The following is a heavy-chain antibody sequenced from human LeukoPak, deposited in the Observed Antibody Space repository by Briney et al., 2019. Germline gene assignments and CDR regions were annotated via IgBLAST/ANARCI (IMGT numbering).Heavy chain of an antibody. D-gene: IGHD2-2*01. J-gene: IGHJ6*02. Sequence: GESLILSCSGYRFTFSDYYRRWIPQTPGKGLEGVSYISSSGRTIYYADSVKGRFRISRDNAKNSLYMQMKSLRAEGTAVSYCASDLVVPAADYSYYGLDVWGQGTTVTVSS. CDR2: ISSSGRTI. CDR1: RFTFSDYY. V-gene: IGHV3-11*04. CDR3: ASDLVVPAADYSYYGLDV.